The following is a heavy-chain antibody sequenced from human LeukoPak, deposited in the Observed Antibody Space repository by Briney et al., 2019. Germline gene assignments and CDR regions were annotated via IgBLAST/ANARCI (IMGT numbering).Heavy chain of an antibody. CDR3: ARMPQPVPATEGYFDY. J-gene: IGHJ4*02. D-gene: IGHD2-2*01. Sequence: GGSLRLSCAASGFTFSDYYMSWIRQAPGKGLEWVSYISSSGSTIYYADSVKGRFTISRDNAKNSLYLQMNSLRAEDTAVYYCARMPQPVPATEGYFDYWGQGTLVTVSS. V-gene: IGHV3-11*04. CDR2: ISSSGSTI. CDR1: GFTFSDYY.